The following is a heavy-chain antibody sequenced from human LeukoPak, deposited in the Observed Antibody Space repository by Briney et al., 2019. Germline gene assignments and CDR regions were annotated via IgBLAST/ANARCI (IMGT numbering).Heavy chain of an antibody. CDR3: ARAFGGGTRGYYFDY. CDR1: GFTFDDYA. CDR2: ISWNSGSI. Sequence: GGSLRLSCAASGFTFDDYAMRWVRQAPGKGLEWVSGISWNSGSIGYADSVKGRFTISRDNAKNSLYLQMNSLRSEDTAVYYWARAFGGGTRGYYFDYWGQGTLVTVSS. J-gene: IGHJ4*02. V-gene: IGHV3-9*01. D-gene: IGHD3-10*01.